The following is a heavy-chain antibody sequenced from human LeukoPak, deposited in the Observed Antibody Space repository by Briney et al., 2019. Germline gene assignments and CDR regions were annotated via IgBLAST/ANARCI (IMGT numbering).Heavy chain of an antibody. V-gene: IGHV1-2*02. D-gene: IGHD2-8*01. CDR1: GYTFTAYY. Sequence: ASVKVSCKASGYTFTAYYIHWVRQAPGQELEWMGWINPNSGGTNYAQMFQGRVTLTRDTSLSTVYMELSGLTPGDTAVYYCAKSAGHCSQGVCYTDQYMDVWGQGTTVHVS. CDR2: INPNSGGT. J-gene: IGHJ6*02. CDR3: AKSAGHCSQGVCYTDQYMDV.